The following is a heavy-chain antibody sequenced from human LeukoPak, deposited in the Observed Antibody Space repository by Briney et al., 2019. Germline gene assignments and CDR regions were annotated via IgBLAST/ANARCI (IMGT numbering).Heavy chain of an antibody. CDR2: ISSSGSTI. D-gene: IGHD6-13*01. CDR1: GFTFSSYS. J-gene: IGHJ6*03. Sequence: PGGSLTLSCAASGFTFSSYSMNWVRQAPGKGLEWVSYISSSGSTIYYADSVKGRFTISRDNAKNSLYLQMNSLRAEDTALYFCARDATTEPGTVYMGVWGKGTTVTISS. V-gene: IGHV3-48*04. CDR3: ARDATTEPGTVYMGV.